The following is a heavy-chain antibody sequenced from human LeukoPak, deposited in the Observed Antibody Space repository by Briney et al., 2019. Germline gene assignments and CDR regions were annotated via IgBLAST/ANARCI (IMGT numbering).Heavy chain of an antibody. J-gene: IGHJ4*02. CDR2: IYYSGST. CDR3: ARRGSSGYYDYFDY. D-gene: IGHD3-22*01. CDR1: GGSISSHY. Sequence: SETLSLTCTVSGGSISSHYWTWIRQPPGKGLECIGYIYYSGSTNYNPSLKSRVTISVDTSKNQFSLNLSSVTAADTAVYYCARRGSSGYYDYFDYWGQGTLVTVSS. V-gene: IGHV4-59*11.